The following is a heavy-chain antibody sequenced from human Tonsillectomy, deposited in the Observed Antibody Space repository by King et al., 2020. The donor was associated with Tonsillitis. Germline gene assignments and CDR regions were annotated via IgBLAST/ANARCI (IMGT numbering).Heavy chain of an antibody. CDR3: AKGAEYQLLSYYYHGMDV. J-gene: IGHJ6*02. V-gene: IGHV3-30*18. CDR1: GFTFSNYG. Sequence: VQLVESGGGVVQPGRSLRLSCAASGFTFSNYGMHWVRQAPGKGLEWVAVISYDGSNKYYADSVKGRFTISRDNSKNTLYLQMNSLRAEDTAVYYCAKGAEYQLLSYYYHGMDVWGQGTTVTVSS. D-gene: IGHD2-2*01. CDR2: ISYDGSNK.